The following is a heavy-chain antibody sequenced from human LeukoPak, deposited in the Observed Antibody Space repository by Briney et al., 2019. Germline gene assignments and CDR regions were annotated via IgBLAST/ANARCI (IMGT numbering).Heavy chain of an antibody. CDR1: GFTFSSYA. J-gene: IGHJ3*02. Sequence: GGSPRLSCAASGFTFSSYAMSWVRQAPGKGLEWVSAISGSGGSTYYADSVKGRFTISRDDSKNTLYLQMNSLRAEDTAVYYCAKDRLDYYDSSGYYPVDAFDIWGQGTMVTVSS. CDR3: AKDRLDYYDSSGYYPVDAFDI. V-gene: IGHV3-23*01. CDR2: ISGSGGST. D-gene: IGHD3-22*01.